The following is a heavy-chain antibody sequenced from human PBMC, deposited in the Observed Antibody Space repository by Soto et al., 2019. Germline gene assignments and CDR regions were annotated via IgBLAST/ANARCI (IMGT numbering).Heavy chain of an antibody. CDR3: ARSPRESFVPRFDY. CDR1: GYTFTSYG. CDR2: ISAYNGNT. J-gene: IGHJ4*02. Sequence: ASVKVSCKASGYTFTSYGISWVRQAPGQGLEWMGWISAYNGNTNYAQKLQGRVTMTTDTSTSTAYMELRSLRSDDTAVDYCARSPRESFVPRFDYWGQGTLVTVSS. D-gene: IGHD2-21*01. V-gene: IGHV1-18*01.